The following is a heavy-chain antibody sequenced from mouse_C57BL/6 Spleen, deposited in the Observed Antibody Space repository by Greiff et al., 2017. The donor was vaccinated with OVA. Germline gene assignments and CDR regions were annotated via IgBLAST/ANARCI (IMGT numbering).Heavy chain of an antibody. Sequence: EVQLQQSGPELVKPGASVKMSCKASGYTFTDYNMHWVKQSHGKSLEWIGYINPNNGGTSYNQKFKGKATLTVNKSSSTAYMELRSLTSEDSAVYYCARTGLLRYYFDYWGQGTTLTVSS. CDR2: INPNNGGT. D-gene: IGHD1-1*01. V-gene: IGHV1-22*01. J-gene: IGHJ2*01. CDR3: ARTGLLRYYFDY. CDR1: GYTFTDYN.